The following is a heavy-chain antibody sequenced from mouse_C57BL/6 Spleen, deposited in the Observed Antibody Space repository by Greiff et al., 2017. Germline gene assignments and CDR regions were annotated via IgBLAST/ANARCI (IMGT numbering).Heavy chain of an antibody. V-gene: IGHV5-6*01. Sequence: EVQLVESGGDLVKPGGSLKLSCAASGFTFSSYGMSWVRQTPDKRLEWVATISSGGSYTYYPDSVKGRFTISRDNAKNTLYLQMSSLKSEDTAMYYCARANYENAMDYWGQGTSVTVSS. CDR2: ISSGGSYT. CDR1: GFTFSSYG. J-gene: IGHJ4*01. D-gene: IGHD2-1*01. CDR3: ARANYENAMDY.